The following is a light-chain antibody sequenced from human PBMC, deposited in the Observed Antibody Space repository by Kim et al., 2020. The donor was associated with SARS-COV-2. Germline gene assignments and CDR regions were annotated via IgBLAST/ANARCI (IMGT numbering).Light chain of an antibody. CDR1: SGSIASNY. J-gene: IGLJ2*01. Sequence: NFMLTQPHSVSGSPGKTVTISCTRSSGSIASNYVQWYQQRPGSAPTTVIYEDNERPSGVPDRFSGSIDTSSNSASLTISGLKTEDEADYYCQSYDINNVVFGGGTQLTVL. V-gene: IGLV6-57*04. CDR2: EDN. CDR3: QSYDINNVV.